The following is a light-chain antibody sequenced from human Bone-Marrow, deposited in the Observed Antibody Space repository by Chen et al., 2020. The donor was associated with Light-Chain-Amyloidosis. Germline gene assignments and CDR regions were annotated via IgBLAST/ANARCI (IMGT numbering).Light chain of an antibody. Sequence: SYVLTQPSSVSVAPGKTATIACGGNNIGSTSVHWDQQTPGQAPLLVVYDDSDRPSGVATRFSGSKSGNTASLTISVLQAEDEAEYYSCSYQGCCNPYVFVTGTTVTVL. CDR1: NIGSTS. CDR2: DDS. J-gene: IGLJ1*01. CDR3: CSYQGCCNPYV. V-gene: IGLV3-21*03.